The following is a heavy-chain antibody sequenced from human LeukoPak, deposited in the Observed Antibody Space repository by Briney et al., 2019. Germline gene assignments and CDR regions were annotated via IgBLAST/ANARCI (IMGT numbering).Heavy chain of an antibody. CDR1: GFTFSSYG. CDR2: ISYDGSNK. J-gene: IGHJ4*02. Sequence: GRSLRLSCAASGFTFSSYGMHWVRQAPGKGLEWGAVISYDGSNKYYADSVKGRFTISRDNSKNTLYLQMNSLRAEDTAVYYCAKDSDYGDYVCDYWGQGTLVTVSS. V-gene: IGHV3-30*18. CDR3: AKDSDYGDYVCDY. D-gene: IGHD4-17*01.